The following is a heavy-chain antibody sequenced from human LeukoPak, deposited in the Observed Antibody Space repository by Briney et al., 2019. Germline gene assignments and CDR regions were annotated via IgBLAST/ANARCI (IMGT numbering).Heavy chain of an antibody. CDR1: GFTFSSAW. D-gene: IGHD7-27*01. Sequence: GGSLRLSCTASGFTFSSAWMTWVRQAPGKGLEWVANIREDGTEKNYVDSVKGRFTISRDNAKNSLFLQMSNLRDDDTAIYYCARHVGISFWGQGTLVTVSS. J-gene: IGHJ4*02. CDR2: IREDGTEK. V-gene: IGHV3-7*01. CDR3: ARHVGISF.